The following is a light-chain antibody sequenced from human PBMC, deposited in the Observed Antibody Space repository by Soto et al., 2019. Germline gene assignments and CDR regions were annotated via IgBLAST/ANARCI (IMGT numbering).Light chain of an antibody. CDR2: DTS. V-gene: IGKV3-15*01. J-gene: IGKJ2*01. Sequence: EIMMTQSPVTLSVSPGERATLSCRASQSVNSNLAWYQQKPGQAPRLLIYDTSTRATGVPTRFSGSRSGAEFTLTINSLQSEDFAVYYCQQYNNWPPVTFGQGTKVDIK. CDR1: QSVNSN. CDR3: QQYNNWPPVT.